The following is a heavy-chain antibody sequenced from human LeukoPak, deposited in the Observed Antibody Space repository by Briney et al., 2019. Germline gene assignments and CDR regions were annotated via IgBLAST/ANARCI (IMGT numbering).Heavy chain of an antibody. CDR2: INTNTGNP. Sequence: ASVKVPCKASGYTFTSYAMNWVRQAPGQGLEWMGWINTNTGNPTYAQGFTRRFVFSLDTSVSTAYLQISSLKAEDTAVYYCARAGYSSGWYVGFDYWGQGTLVTVSS. CDR3: ARAGYSSGWYVGFDY. CDR1: GYTFTSYA. D-gene: IGHD6-19*01. V-gene: IGHV7-4-1*02. J-gene: IGHJ4*02.